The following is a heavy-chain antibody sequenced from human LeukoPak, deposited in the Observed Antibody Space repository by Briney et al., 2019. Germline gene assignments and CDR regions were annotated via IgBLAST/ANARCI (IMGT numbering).Heavy chain of an antibody. Sequence: GASVKVSCKASGYTFTGYYMHWVRQAPGQGLEWMGWINPNSGGTNYAQKFQGRVTMTRDTSISTAYMELSRLRSDDTAVYYCARVIVTWAGKGGFDYWGQGTLVTVSS. D-gene: IGHD2/OR15-2a*01. V-gene: IGHV1-2*02. J-gene: IGHJ4*02. CDR3: ARVIVTWAGKGGFDY. CDR1: GYTFTGYY. CDR2: INPNSGGT.